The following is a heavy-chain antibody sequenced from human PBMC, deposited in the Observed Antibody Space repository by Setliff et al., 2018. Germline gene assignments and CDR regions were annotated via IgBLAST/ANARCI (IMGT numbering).Heavy chain of an antibody. Sequence: ASVKVSCKASGYTFSESIVSWVRQAPGQGLEWMGWIAVYTGKTYSAQKFQGRLTMTTDKSTNMAYLDLRGLRLDDTAVYYCARMSTSGPHYDYWGQGTLVTVSS. CDR3: ARMSTSGPHYDY. CDR1: GYTFSESI. V-gene: IGHV1-18*01. D-gene: IGHD2-8*02. J-gene: IGHJ4*02. CDR2: IAVYTGKT.